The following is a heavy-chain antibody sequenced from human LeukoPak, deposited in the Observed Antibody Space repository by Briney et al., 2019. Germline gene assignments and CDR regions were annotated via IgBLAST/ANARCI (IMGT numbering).Heavy chain of an antibody. CDR1: GGSISSSSYY. CDR3: ARDPDRESGFDP. J-gene: IGHJ5*02. V-gene: IGHV4-39*07. CDR2: IYYSGST. Sequence: SETLSLTCTVSGGSISSSSYYWGWIRQPPGKGLEWIGSIYYSGSTYYNPSLKSRVTISVDTSKNQFSLKLSSVTAADTAVYYCARDPDRESGFDPWGQGTLVAVSS.